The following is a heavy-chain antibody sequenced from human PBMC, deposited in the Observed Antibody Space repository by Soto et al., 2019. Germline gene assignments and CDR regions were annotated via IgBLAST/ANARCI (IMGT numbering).Heavy chain of an antibody. J-gene: IGHJ4*02. CDR2: IYHSGST. CDR1: GGSISSSNW. V-gene: IGHV4-4*02. CDR3: ARDGGLRLGEYYFDY. Sequence: SETLSLTCAVSGGSISSSNWWSWVRQPPGKGLEWIGEIYHSGSTNYNPSLKSRVTISVDKSKNQFSLKLSSVTAADTAVYYCARDGGLRLGEYYFDYWGQGTLVTVSS. D-gene: IGHD3-16*01.